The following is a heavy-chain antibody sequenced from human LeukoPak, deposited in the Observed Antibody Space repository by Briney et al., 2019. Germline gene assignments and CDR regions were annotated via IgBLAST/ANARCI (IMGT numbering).Heavy chain of an antibody. CDR2: INHSGST. J-gene: IGHJ4*02. Sequence: PSETLSLTCAVYGGSFSGYYWSWIRQPPGKGLEWIGEINHSGSTNYNPSLKSRVTISVDTSKNQFSLKLSSVTAADTAVYYCARVSDTDGSGRLGGYFDYWGQGTLVTVSS. D-gene: IGHD3-10*01. CDR3: ARVSDTDGSGRLGGYFDY. V-gene: IGHV4-34*01. CDR1: GGSFSGYY.